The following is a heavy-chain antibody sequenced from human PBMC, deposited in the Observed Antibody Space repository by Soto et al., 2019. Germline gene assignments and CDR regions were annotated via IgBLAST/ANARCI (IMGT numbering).Heavy chain of an antibody. D-gene: IGHD1-26*01. J-gene: IGHJ4*02. V-gene: IGHV1-24*01. CDR1: GYTLTELS. Sequence: ASVKVSCKVSGYTLTELSMHWVRQAPGKGPEWMGGFDPEDGETIYAQKFQSRVTMTEDTSTDTAYMELSSLRSEDTAVYYCATAGSGSYPYWGQGTLVTVSS. CDR2: FDPEDGET. CDR3: ATAGSGSYPY.